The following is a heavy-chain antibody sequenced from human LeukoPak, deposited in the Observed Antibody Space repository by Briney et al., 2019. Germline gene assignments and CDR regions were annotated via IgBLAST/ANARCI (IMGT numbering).Heavy chain of an antibody. CDR3: VAAYYFDY. CDR1: GFTISSYA. J-gene: IGHJ4*02. Sequence: GGSLRLSCAASGFTISSYAIHWVRQAPGKGLEWVAVISYDGSNKYYADSVKGRFTISRDNSKNTLYLQMNSLRAEDTAVYYCVAAYYFDYWGQGTLVTVSS. V-gene: IGHV3-30*04. CDR2: ISYDGSNK. D-gene: IGHD6-25*01.